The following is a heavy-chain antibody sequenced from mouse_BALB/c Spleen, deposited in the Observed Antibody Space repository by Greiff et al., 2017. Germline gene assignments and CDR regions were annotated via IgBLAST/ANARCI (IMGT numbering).Heavy chain of an antibody. D-gene: IGHD1-1*01. CDR2: ISYSGST. CDR1: GDSITSGY. Sequence: EVQLQESGPSLVKPSQTLSLTCSVTGDSITSGYWNWIRKFPGNKLEYMGYISYSGSTYYNPSLKSRISITRDTSKNQYYLQLNSVTTEDTARYYCARGDYGSSHYAMDYWGQGTSVTVSS. CDR3: ARGDYGSSHYAMDY. V-gene: IGHV3-8*02. J-gene: IGHJ4*01.